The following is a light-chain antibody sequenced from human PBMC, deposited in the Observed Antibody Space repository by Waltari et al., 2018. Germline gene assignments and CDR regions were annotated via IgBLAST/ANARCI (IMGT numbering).Light chain of an antibody. CDR3: ASFASDNTVL. J-gene: IGLJ2*01. CDR2: QVD. Sequence: QSALTQPASVSGSPGQSITVSCTGTASDVGGFDFVSWYQQHPGKVPKLILFQVDNRPSDVSRRFSGSKSGNTASLIISGLQPEDEAQYYCASFASDNTVLFGGET. CDR1: ASDVGGFDF. V-gene: IGLV2-14*01.